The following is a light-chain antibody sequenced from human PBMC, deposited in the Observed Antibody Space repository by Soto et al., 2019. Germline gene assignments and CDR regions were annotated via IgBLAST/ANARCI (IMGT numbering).Light chain of an antibody. CDR2: KAS. CDR1: QSVSRW. CDR3: QHYDTYPLT. J-gene: IGKJ4*01. Sequence: DIQMTQSPSTLSASVGDRVTITCRASQSVSRWLAWYKKRPGKAPNLLIYKASILESGVPSRFSGSGSGTEFTLTISSLQPDDFATYYCQHYDTYPLTFGGGTKVEIK. V-gene: IGKV1-5*03.